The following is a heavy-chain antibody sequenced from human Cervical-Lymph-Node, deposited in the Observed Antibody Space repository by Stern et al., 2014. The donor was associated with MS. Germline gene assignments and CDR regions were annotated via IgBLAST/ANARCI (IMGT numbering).Heavy chain of an antibody. CDR1: GFRFSGYA. J-gene: IGHJ4*02. CDR2: INNSGGRT. Sequence: VQLVESGGDLVQPGGSLRLSCAASGFRFSGYAMTWVRQAPGKGLEWVSDINNSGGRTYYADSVKGRFTISRDNSKNTLYLQMNSLRAEDTAVYYCAKGHDYYDGSGYYSYWGQGTLVTVSS. V-gene: IGHV3-23*04. D-gene: IGHD3-22*01. CDR3: AKGHDYYDGSGYYSY.